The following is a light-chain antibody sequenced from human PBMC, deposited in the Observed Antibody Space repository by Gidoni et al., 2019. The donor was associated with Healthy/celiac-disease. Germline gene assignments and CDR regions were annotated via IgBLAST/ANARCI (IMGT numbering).Light chain of an antibody. V-gene: IGLV2-14*01. CDR3: SSYTSSSTVV. Sequence: QSALTQPASVSGSPGQSLTIACTGTSSDVGGYNSVSWYQQHPGKAPQLMIYDVGNRPSGVSNRFSGSKSGNTASLTISGLQAEDEADYYCSSYTSSSTVVFGGGTKLTVL. J-gene: IGLJ2*01. CDR1: SSDVGGYNS. CDR2: DVG.